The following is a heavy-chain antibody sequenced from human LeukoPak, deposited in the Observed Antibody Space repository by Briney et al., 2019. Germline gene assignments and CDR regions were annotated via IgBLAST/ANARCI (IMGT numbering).Heavy chain of an antibody. CDR3: AKAGRGYGDYVDYMDV. D-gene: IGHD4-17*01. CDR2: ISGSGGST. V-gene: IGHV3-23*01. Sequence: GGTLRLSCAASGFMFSSYAMSWVRQAPGKGLEWVSAISGSGGSTNYADPVKGRFTISRDNSKNTLYLQMNSPRAEDTAVYYCAKAGRGYGDYVDYMDVWGKGTTVTVSS. CDR1: GFMFSSYA. J-gene: IGHJ6*03.